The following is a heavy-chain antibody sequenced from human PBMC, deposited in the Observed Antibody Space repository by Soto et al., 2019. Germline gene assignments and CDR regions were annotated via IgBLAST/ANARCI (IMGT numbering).Heavy chain of an antibody. CDR2: IYYSGST. D-gene: IGHD3-10*01. J-gene: IGHJ5*01. CDR1: GGSISSSSYY. V-gene: IGHV4-39*01. CDR3: AGTASRITRFRGVGGHTWFDS. Sequence: PSETLSLTCTVSGGSISSSSYYWGWIRPPPGKGLEWIGSIYYSGSTYYNPSLKSRVTLSVETSKNQFSLKLSSVTAADTAVYYCAGTASRITRFRGVGGHTWFDSWGQGTLVTVSS.